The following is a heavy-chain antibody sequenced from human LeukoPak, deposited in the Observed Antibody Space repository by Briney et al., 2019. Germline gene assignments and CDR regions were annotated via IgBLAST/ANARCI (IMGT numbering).Heavy chain of an antibody. CDR1: GFTFSDYY. D-gene: IGHD5-18*01. V-gene: IGHV3-11*01. CDR3: ARDSTHTAVVIYYYDLDV. Sequence: GGSLRLSCAASGFTFSDYYMSWVRQAPGKGLEWVSYISLSGSTVYYADSVKGRFTISRDNAKNSLYLQMNSLRAEDTAVYYCARDSTHTAVVIYYYDLDVWGQGTTVTVSS. CDR2: ISLSGSTV. J-gene: IGHJ6*02.